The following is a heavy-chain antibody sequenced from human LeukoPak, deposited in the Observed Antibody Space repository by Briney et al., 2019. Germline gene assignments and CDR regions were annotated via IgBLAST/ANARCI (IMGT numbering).Heavy chain of an antibody. V-gene: IGHV1-8*02. CDR2: VNPNSGNS. J-gene: IGHJ4*02. Sequence: ASVKVSCKASGCDFTSFDVNWVRQAPGQGLEWMGWVNPNSGNSGYAQKFQGRVTMTRNTSISTAYMELIGLQSDDTAVYYCARGTPYCSSASCYNYWGQGSLVTVSS. CDR3: ARGTPYCSSASCYNY. CDR1: GCDFTSFD. D-gene: IGHD2-2*02.